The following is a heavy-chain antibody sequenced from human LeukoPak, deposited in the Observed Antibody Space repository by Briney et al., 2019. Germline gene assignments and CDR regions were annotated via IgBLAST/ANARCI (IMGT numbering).Heavy chain of an antibody. V-gene: IGHV1-69*05. CDR2: IIPIFGTA. J-gene: IGHJ4*02. D-gene: IGHD6-13*01. CDR3: ARGDSSSLPFDY. Sequence: SVTVSCKASGGTFSSYAISWVRQAPGQGLEWMGGIIPIFGTANYAQKFQGRVTITTDESTSTAYMELSSLRSEDTAVYYCARGDSSSLPFDYWGQGTLVTVSS. CDR1: GGTFSSYA.